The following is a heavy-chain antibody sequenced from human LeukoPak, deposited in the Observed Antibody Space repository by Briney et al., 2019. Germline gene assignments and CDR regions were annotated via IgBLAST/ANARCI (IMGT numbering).Heavy chain of an antibody. Sequence: PSETLSLTCTVSGYSISSGYYWGWMRQPPGKGLEWIGSIYHSGSTYYNPSLKSLVTISVDTSKNLFSMKLTLMTAAAAAVYYCARDSSGGGAADYWGQGTLVTVSS. CDR2: IYHSGST. CDR3: ARDSSGGGAADY. D-gene: IGHD1-26*01. J-gene: IGHJ4*02. V-gene: IGHV4-38-2*02. CDR1: GYSISSGYY.